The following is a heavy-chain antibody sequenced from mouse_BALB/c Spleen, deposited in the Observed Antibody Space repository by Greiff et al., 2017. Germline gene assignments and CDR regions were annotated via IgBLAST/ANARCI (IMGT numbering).Heavy chain of an antibody. CDR3: ARDLFITTY. Sequence: EVKLVESGGGLVQPGGSLRLSCATSGFTFTDYYMSWVRQPPGKALEWLGFIRNKANGYTTEYSASVKGRFTISRDNSQSILYLQMNTLRAEDSATYYCARDLFITTYWGQGTLVTVAA. D-gene: IGHD1-1*01. V-gene: IGHV7-3*02. CDR1: GFTFTDYY. J-gene: IGHJ3*01. CDR2: IRNKANGYTT.